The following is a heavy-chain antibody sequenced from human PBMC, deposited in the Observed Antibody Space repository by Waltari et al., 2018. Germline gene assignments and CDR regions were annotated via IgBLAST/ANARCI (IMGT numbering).Heavy chain of an antibody. D-gene: IGHD6-13*01. Sequence: QVQLVESGGGVVQPGRSLKLACAASGFTFSSYGMHLVRQARGKGLEWVAVISYVGSNKYYADSVKGRFTISRDNSKNTLYLQMNSLRAEDTAVYYCAKERFRYSSSWADAFDIWGQGTMVTVSS. J-gene: IGHJ3*02. CDR2: ISYVGSNK. V-gene: IGHV3-30*18. CDR1: GFTFSSYG. CDR3: AKERFRYSSSWADAFDI.